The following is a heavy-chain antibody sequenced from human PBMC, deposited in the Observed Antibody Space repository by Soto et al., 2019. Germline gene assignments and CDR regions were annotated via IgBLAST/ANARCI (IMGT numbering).Heavy chain of an antibody. CDR2: FDPEDGET. CDR1: GYTLTELS. Sequence: GASVTVSCKVSGYTLTELSMHWVRQAPGKGLEWMGGFDPEDGETIYAQKFQGRVTMTEDTSTDTAYMELSSLRSGDTAVYYCATAIRPFDAFDIWGQGTMVTVSS. V-gene: IGHV1-24*01. J-gene: IGHJ3*02. CDR3: ATAIRPFDAFDI. D-gene: IGHD1-1*01.